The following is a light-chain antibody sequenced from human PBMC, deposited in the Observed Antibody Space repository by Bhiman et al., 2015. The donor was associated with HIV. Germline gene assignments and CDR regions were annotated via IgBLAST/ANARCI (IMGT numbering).Light chain of an antibody. CDR3: QAWDDSNVV. Sequence: GPGKTARIICGGNNIGDKSVHWYQQKPGQAPVLVIHFDRDRPSGIPERFSGSNSGDTATLTISGAQPMDEAAYYCQAWDDSNVVFGGGTKLTVL. J-gene: IGLJ2*01. V-gene: IGLV3-21*01. CDR1: NIGDKS. CDR2: FDR.